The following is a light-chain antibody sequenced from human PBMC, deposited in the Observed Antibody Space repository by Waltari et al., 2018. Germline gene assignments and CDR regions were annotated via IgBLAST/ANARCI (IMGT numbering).Light chain of an antibody. Sequence: DIQMTQSPSSLSASVGDRVTITCQASQDISNYLNWYQQKPGKAPKLPIYDASNLETGVPSRFSGSGSGTDFTFTISSLQPEDIATYYCQQYDNLPPMLAFGGGTKVEIK. J-gene: IGKJ4*01. CDR2: DAS. CDR1: QDISNY. CDR3: QQYDNLPPMLA. V-gene: IGKV1-33*01.